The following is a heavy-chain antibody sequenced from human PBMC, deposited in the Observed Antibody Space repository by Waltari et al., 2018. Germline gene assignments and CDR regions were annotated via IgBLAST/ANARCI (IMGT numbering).Heavy chain of an antibody. D-gene: IGHD3-22*01. V-gene: IGHV3-21*01. CDR3: ARDPDYEISAGWFDP. CDR2: ISSSSRYI. CDR1: GFTFSSYS. Sequence: EVQLVESGGGLVKPGGSLRLSCAASGFTFSSYSMNWVRQAPGKGLEWFSAISSSSRYIYYADSVKGRFTISRDNAKNSLYLQMNSLRAEDTAVYYCARDPDYEISAGWFDPWGQGTLVTVSS. J-gene: IGHJ5*02.